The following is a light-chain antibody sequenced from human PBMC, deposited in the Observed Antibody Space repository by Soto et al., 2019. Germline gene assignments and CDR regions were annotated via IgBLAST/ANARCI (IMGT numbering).Light chain of an antibody. CDR3: SSYTSSSTLV. CDR2: EVS. Sequence: QSALNQAASVSGSPGQSITISCTGTSSDVGGYNYVSWYQQHPGKAPKLMIYEVSNRPSGVSNRFSGSKSGNTASLTISGLQAEDEADYYCSSYTSSSTLVFGTGTKLTVL. V-gene: IGLV2-14*01. J-gene: IGLJ1*01. CDR1: SSDVGGYNY.